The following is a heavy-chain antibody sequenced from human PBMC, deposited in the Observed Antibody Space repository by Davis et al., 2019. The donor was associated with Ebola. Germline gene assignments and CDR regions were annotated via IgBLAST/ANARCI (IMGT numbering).Heavy chain of an antibody. D-gene: IGHD1-1*01. J-gene: IGHJ4*02. CDR3: ARWRNSTGRFDC. Sequence: SQTLSLTCAVYGGSFSGYYWSWIRQPPGKGLEWIGEINHSGSTNYNPSLKSRVTISVDTSKNQFSLKLSSVTAADTAVYYCARWRNSTGRFDCWGQGTPVTVFS. CDR1: GGSFSGYY. CDR2: INHSGST. V-gene: IGHV4-34*01.